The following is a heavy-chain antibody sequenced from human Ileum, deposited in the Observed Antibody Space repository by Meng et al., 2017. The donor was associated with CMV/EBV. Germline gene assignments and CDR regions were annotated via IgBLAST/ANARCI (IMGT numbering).Heavy chain of an antibody. J-gene: IGHJ5*02. CDR1: GGSISSGGFY. Sequence: QVQRQESGPGLVNPSQTLSLTCTVSGGSISSGGFYWSWIRQHPGKGLEWIGYIYYSGSTYYNPSLRSRVAISIDTSKNQFSLKLTSVTAADTAVYFCARTNYGDYNWFDPWGQGTLVTVSS. V-gene: IGHV4-31*03. D-gene: IGHD4-17*01. CDR3: ARTNYGDYNWFDP. CDR2: IYYSGST.